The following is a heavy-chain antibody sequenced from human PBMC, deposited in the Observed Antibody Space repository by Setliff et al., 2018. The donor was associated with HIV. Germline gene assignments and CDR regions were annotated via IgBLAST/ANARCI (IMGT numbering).Heavy chain of an antibody. CDR1: GGSIIDSRYF. CDR3: ARGDGSSGWSGYFDY. CDR2: IYHRGST. V-gene: IGHV4-39*07. D-gene: IGHD6-19*01. Sequence: PSETLSLTCTVSGGSIIDSRYFWGWIRQPPGKGLEWIGSIYHRGSTHHNPSLKSRVTISVDTSKNQFSLKLSSVTAADTAVYYCARGDGSSGWSGYFDYWGQGTLVTVSS. J-gene: IGHJ4*02.